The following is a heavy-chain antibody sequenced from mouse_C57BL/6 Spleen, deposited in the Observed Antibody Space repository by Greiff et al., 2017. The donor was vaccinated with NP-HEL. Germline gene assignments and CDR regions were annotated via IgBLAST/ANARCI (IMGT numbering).Heavy chain of an antibody. D-gene: IGHD2-10*02. CDR1: GYTFTDYY. CDR2: MNPNNGGT. J-gene: IGHJ4*01. Sequence: EVQLQQSGPELVKPGASVKISCMASGYTFTDYYMNWVKHSHGKSLEWIGEMNPNNGGTSYNQKFKGKATLTVDKSSSTAYMELRSLTSEDSAVYYCASGLYGNPYAMDYWGKGTSVTVSS. V-gene: IGHV1-26*01. CDR3: ASGLYGNPYAMDY.